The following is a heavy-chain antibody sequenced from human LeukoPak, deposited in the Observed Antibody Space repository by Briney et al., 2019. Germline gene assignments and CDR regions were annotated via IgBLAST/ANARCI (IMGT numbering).Heavy chain of an antibody. D-gene: IGHD3-22*01. CDR1: GYSISSGYY. Sequence: SETLSLTCTVSGYSISSGYYWGWIRQPPGKGLEWIGSIYHSGSTYYNPSLKSRVTISVDTSKNQFSLKLSSVTAADTAVYYCAKDYSSGYYHAYAFDIWGQGTMVTVSS. CDR3: AKDYSSGYYHAYAFDI. V-gene: IGHV4-38-2*02. J-gene: IGHJ3*02. CDR2: IYHSGST.